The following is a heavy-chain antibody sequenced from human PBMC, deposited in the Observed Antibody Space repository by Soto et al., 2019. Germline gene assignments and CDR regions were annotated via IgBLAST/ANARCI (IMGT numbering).Heavy chain of an antibody. CDR2: IYRGGST. Sequence: EVQLVESGGGLVQPGGSLRLSCAASGFTVSSNYMSWVRQAPGKGLEWVSIIYRGGSTSYSGSVKCRFTISRDNSKNTLYLQMNSLRPDDTGVYYCAREVAPYISSSDGPFDYWGQGTLITVSS. V-gene: IGHV3-66*01. D-gene: IGHD6-6*01. J-gene: IGHJ4*02. CDR1: GFTVSSNY. CDR3: AREVAPYISSSDGPFDY.